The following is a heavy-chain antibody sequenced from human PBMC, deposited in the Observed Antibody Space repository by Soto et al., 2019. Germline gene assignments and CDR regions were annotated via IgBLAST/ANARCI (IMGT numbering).Heavy chain of an antibody. V-gene: IGHV4-34*01. CDR3: VRALAAVQE. Sequence: LSLTCAVYGGSFIGYYCSWVRQPPGKGLEWIGEISHSGSTNYNSSLESRVTISVDTSQNQLFLKLSSVTAAGTAVYYCVRALAAVQEWGQGTPVT. D-gene: IGHD6-13*01. CDR2: ISHSGST. CDR1: GGSFIGYY. J-gene: IGHJ4*02.